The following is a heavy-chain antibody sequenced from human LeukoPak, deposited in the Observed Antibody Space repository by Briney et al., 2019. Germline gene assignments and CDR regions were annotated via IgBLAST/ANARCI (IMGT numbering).Heavy chain of an antibody. D-gene: IGHD3-9*01. CDR2: ISWNSGSI. CDR3: AKDQSCDILTGHDAFDI. J-gene: IGHJ3*02. Sequence: GRSLRLSCAASGFTFDDYAMHWVRQAPGKGLEWVSGISWNSGSIGYADSVKGRFTISRDNAKNSLYLQMNSLRAEDTALYYCAKDQSCDILTGHDAFDIWGQGTMVTVSS. CDR1: GFTFDDYA. V-gene: IGHV3-9*01.